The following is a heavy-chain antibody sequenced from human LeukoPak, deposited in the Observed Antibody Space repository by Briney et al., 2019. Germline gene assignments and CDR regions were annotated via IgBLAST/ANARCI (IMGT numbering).Heavy chain of an antibody. CDR1: GFSLSTSGVG. V-gene: IGHV2-5*02. D-gene: IGHD3-22*01. CDR2: ISWDDDK. CDR3: AHRRYYYDSSGYHLAPFDY. Sequence: ESGPTLVKPTQTLTLTCTFSGFSLSTSGVGVGWIRQPPGKALEWLALISWDDDKRYSPSLKSTLTITKDTSKNQVVLTMTNMDPVDTATYYCAHRRYYYDSSGYHLAPFDYWGQGTLVTVSS. J-gene: IGHJ4*02.